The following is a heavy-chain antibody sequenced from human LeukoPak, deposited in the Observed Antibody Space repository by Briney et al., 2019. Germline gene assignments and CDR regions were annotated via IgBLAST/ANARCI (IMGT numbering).Heavy chain of an antibody. J-gene: IGHJ6*03. CDR3: ARDEIFTFFGPEVYYMDV. CDR1: GGSISSGTYY. V-gene: IGHV4-61*02. Sequence: SETLSLTCTVSGGSISSGTYYWSWIRRPAGKGLEWIGRIYTSGSTNYNPSLKSRVTISVDTSKNQFSLKLSSVTAADTAVYYCARDEIFTFFGPEVYYMDVWGKGTTVTVSS. CDR2: IYTSGST. D-gene: IGHD3/OR15-3a*01.